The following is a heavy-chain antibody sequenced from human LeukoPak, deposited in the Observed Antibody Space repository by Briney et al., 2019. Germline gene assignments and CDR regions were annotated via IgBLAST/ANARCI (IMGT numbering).Heavy chain of an antibody. CDR1: GESFSGYY. CDR3: ARGPKHPYYYGSGSPLGY. Sequence: SETLSLTCAVYGESFSGYYWSWIRQPPGKGLEWIGEISHSGSTNYSPSLKSRVTISVDTSKNQFSLKLSSVTAADTAVYYCARGPKHPYYYGSGSPLGYWGQGTLVTVSS. V-gene: IGHV4-34*01. J-gene: IGHJ4*02. D-gene: IGHD3-10*01. CDR2: ISHSGST.